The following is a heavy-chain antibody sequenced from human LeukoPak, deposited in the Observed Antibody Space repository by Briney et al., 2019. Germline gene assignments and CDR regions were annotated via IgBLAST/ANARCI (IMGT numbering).Heavy chain of an antibody. CDR2: IYHSGST. J-gene: IGHJ5*02. CDR3: ARHTLSTVEGLKPPRGVVDP. Sequence: PSQTLSLTCTVSGGSISSGGYYWSWIRQPPGKGLEWIGYIYHSGSTYYNPSLKSRVTISVDRSKNQFSLKLSSVTAADTAVYYCARHTLSTVEGLKPPRGVVDPWGQGTLVTVSS. CDR1: GGSISSGGYY. V-gene: IGHV4-30-2*01. D-gene: IGHD4-23*01.